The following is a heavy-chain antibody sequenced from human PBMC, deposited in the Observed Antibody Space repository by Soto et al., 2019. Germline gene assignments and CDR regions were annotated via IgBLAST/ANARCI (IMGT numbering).Heavy chain of an antibody. CDR3: ASGMVRGVIIPRNYFDY. V-gene: IGHV4-59*01. Sequence: SETLSLTCTVSGGSISSYYWSWIRQPPGKGLEWIGYIYYSGSTNYNPSLKSRVTISVDTSKNQFSLKLSSVTAADTAVYYCASGMVRGVIIPRNYFDYWGQGTLVT. J-gene: IGHJ4*02. CDR2: IYYSGST. D-gene: IGHD3-10*01. CDR1: GGSISSYY.